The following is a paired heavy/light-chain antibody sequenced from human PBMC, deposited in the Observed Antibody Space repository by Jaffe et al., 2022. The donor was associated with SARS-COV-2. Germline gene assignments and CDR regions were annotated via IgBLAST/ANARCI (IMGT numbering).Light chain of an antibody. CDR3: LSSDSSGTSWV. Sequence: SYELTQPPSVSVSPGQTARITCFGDALPKQYSYWYQRKPGQAPVLVIYKDTERPSGIPERFSGSSSGTIVTLTISAVQAEDEADYYCLSSDSSGTSWVFGGGTKLTVL. J-gene: IGLJ3*02. V-gene: IGLV3-25*03. CDR2: KDT. CDR1: ALPKQY.
Heavy chain of an antibody. V-gene: IGHV1-46*01. Sequence: QVQLVQSGAEVKKPGASVKVSCKASGYTFATYYMHWVRQAPGQGLEWMGIINPSDGSTGAQKFQGRITMTRDTSTSTVYMELSSLRSEDTAVYYCARMGGNSSGYYAPFDYWGQGTLVTVSS. CDR3: ARMGGNSSGYYAPFDY. J-gene: IGHJ4*02. D-gene: IGHD3-22*01. CDR2: INPSDGST. CDR1: GYTFATYY.